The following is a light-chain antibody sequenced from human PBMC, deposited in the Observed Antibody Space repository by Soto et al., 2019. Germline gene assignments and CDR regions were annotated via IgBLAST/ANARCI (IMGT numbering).Light chain of an antibody. J-gene: IGLJ1*01. CDR1: SSNIGAGFD. CDR3: QSYDSRLSEYV. Sequence: QSVLTQPPSLSGAPGQRVTISFTGSSSNIGAGFDVHWYQQVPGTAPRLLINANTNRPSGVPDRFSGSKSVTSASLAITGLQPEDEADYFCQSYDSRLSEYVFGSGTKLTVL. CDR2: ANT. V-gene: IGLV1-40*01.